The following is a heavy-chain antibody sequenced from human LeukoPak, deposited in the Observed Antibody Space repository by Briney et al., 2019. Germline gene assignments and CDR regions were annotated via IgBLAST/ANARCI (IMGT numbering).Heavy chain of an antibody. Sequence: SVKVSCKASGGTFSSYAISWVRQAPGQGLEWMGGIIPIFGTANYAQKFQGRVTITADESTSTAYMELSSLRSEDTAVYYCASPLLYCSSTSCSDAFDIWGQGTMVTVSS. D-gene: IGHD2-2*01. CDR2: IIPIFGTA. J-gene: IGHJ3*02. CDR3: ASPLLYCSSTSCSDAFDI. CDR1: GGTFSSYA. V-gene: IGHV1-69*13.